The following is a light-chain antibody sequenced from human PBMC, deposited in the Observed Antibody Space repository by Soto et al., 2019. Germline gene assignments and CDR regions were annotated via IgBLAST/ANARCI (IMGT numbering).Light chain of an antibody. CDR2: TNN. J-gene: IGLJ3*02. CDR3: AAWDDSLNGRGV. Sequence: QSVLTQPPSASGTPGQRVTISCSGSYSNIGSNTVNWYQQFPGAAPKLLISTNNQRPSGVPDRFSGSKSGTSASLTITRLQSDDEAVYYCAAWDDSLNGRGVFGGGTKLTVL. CDR1: YSNIGSNT. V-gene: IGLV1-44*01.